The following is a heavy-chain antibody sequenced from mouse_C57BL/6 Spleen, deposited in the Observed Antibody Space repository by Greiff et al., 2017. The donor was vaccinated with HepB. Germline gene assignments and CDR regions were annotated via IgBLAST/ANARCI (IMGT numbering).Heavy chain of an antibody. Sequence: QVHVKQPGAELVKPGASVKLSCKASGYTFTSYWMHWVKQRPGQGLEWIGMIHPNSGSTNYNEKFKSKATLTVDKSSSTAYMQLSSLTSEDSAVYYSAVVASGAMDYWGQGTSVTVSS. CDR3: AVVASGAMDY. J-gene: IGHJ4*01. CDR1: GYTFTSYW. V-gene: IGHV1-64*01. CDR2: IHPNSGST. D-gene: IGHD1-1*01.